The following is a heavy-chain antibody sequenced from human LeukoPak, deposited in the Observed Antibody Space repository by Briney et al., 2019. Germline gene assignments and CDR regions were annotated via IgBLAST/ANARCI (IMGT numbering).Heavy chain of an antibody. V-gene: IGHV3-7*01. D-gene: IGHD3-16*01. CDR2: IKPDGSDK. CDR1: GFPFSIYW. Sequence: PGGSLRLSCAASGFPFSIYWMTWARQAPGKGMEWVANIKPDGSDKYYVDSVKGRFTISRDNAKASAYLQMNSLTGADMAVYYCARTLDTRLVRAFDIWGQGTTVTVSS. CDR3: ARTLDTRLVRAFDI. J-gene: IGHJ3*02.